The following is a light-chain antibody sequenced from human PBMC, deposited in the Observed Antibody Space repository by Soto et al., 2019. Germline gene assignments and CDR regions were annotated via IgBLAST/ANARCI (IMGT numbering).Light chain of an antibody. CDR1: QSVSSW. CDR2: KAS. Sequence: DIEMTQSPSTLSASVGERATITCRASQSVSSWLAWFHQKPGKALKLLIYKASSLQSGVSSRFSGGGSGTEFTLTISSLQPDDFATYYCQQYKTYWTFGAGTKVDIK. J-gene: IGKJ4*01. V-gene: IGKV1-5*03. CDR3: QQYKTYWT.